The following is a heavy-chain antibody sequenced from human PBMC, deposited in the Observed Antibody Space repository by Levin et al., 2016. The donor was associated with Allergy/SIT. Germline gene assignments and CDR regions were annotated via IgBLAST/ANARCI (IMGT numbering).Heavy chain of an antibody. V-gene: IGHV1-58*01. CDR3: AADGSGSYSHYYYYYYGMDV. CDR2: IVVGSGNT. CDR1: GFTFTSSA. J-gene: IGHJ6*02. D-gene: IGHD1-26*01. Sequence: SVKVSCKASGFTFTSSAVQWVRQARGQRLEWIGWIVVGSGNTNYAQKFQERVTITRDMSTSTAYMELSSLRSEDTAVYYCAADGSGSYSHYYYYYYGMDVWGQGTTVTVSS.